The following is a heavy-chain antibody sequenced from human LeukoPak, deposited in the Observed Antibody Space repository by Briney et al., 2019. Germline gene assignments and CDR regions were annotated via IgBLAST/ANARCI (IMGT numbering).Heavy chain of an antibody. CDR3: VRSITMFQH. CDR2: ITRNGGST. CDR1: GFTFSSYG. J-gene: IGHJ1*01. V-gene: IGHV3-20*04. Sequence: GGSLRLSCAASGFTFSSYGMSWVRQAPGKGLEWVCGITRNGGSTGYADSVKGRFTISRDNAKNSVYLQMNSLRAEDTALYYCVRSITMFQHWGQGTLVTVSS. D-gene: IGHD5-24*01.